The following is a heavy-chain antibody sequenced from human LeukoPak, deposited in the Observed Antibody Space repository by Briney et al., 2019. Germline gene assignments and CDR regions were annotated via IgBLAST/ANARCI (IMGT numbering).Heavy chain of an antibody. J-gene: IGHJ6*02. V-gene: IGHV3-23*01. CDR3: AKDIGYYGSGSYYKTLGPPYGMDV. CDR2: ISGSGGSP. Sequence: GGSLRLSCAASGFTFSNAWMSWVRQAPGKGLEWVSAISGSGGSPYYADSVKGRFTISRDNSKNTLYLQMNSLRAEDTAVYYCAKDIGYYGSGSYYKTLGPPYGMDVWGQGTTVTVSS. D-gene: IGHD3-10*01. CDR1: GFTFSNAW.